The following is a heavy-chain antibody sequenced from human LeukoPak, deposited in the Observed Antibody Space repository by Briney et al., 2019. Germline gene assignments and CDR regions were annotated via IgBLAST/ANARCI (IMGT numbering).Heavy chain of an antibody. V-gene: IGHV4-34*01. CDR2: INHSGST. J-gene: IGHJ4*02. D-gene: IGHD2-15*01. Sequence: SETLSLTCAVYGGSFSGYYWSWIRQPPGKGLEWIGEINHSGSTNYNPSLKSRVTISVDTSKNQFSLKLSSVTAADTAVYYCARGRCSGGSCYRSYYLDYWGQGTLVTVSS. CDR1: GGSFSGYY. CDR3: ARGRCSGGSCYRSYYLDY.